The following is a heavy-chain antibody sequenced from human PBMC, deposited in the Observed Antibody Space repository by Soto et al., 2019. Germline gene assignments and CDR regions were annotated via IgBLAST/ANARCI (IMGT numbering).Heavy chain of an antibody. CDR2: ISSNGGST. CDR3: ARDGLRQYAFDI. J-gene: IGHJ3*02. D-gene: IGHD4-17*01. V-gene: IGHV3-64*01. CDR1: GFTFSSYA. Sequence: GGSLRLSCAASGFTFSSYAMHWVRQAPGKGLEYVSAISSNGGSTYYANSVKGRFTISRDNSKNTLYLQMGSLRAEDMAVYYCARDGLRQYAFDIWGQGTMVTVS.